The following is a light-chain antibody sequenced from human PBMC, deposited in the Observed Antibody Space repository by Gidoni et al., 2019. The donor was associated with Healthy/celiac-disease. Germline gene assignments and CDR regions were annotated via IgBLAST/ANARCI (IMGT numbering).Light chain of an antibody. CDR2: VAS. Sequence: DIVMTQYPANLSVSPGERATLSCRASQSVSSNLAWYHQKPGQSPSLLIYVASTMATGIPARFSGSVSGTEFTLTISILQSEDFAVYYCQHYNNWPPYTFGQGTNLEIK. CDR1: QSVSSN. V-gene: IGKV3D-15*01. CDR3: QHYNNWPPYT. J-gene: IGKJ2*01.